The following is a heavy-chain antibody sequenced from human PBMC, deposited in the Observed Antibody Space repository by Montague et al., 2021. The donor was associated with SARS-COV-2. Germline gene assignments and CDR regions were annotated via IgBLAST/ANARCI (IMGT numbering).Heavy chain of an antibody. Sequence: SETLSLTCTVSGGSISSSSYYWGWIRQPPGKGLEWIGSIYYSGSTYYNLSLKSRVTISVDTSKNQFSLKLSSVTAADTAVYYCARQSPVTMIVVVISGRFDYWGQGTLVTVSS. CDR3: ARQSPVTMIVVVISGRFDY. V-gene: IGHV4-39*01. CDR1: GGSISSSSYY. CDR2: IYYSGST. J-gene: IGHJ4*02. D-gene: IGHD3-22*01.